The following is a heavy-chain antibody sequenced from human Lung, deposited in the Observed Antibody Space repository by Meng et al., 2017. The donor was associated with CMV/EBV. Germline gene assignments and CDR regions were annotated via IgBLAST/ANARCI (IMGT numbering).Heavy chain of an antibody. Sequence: SXAASGFTFSDYLMSWIRQAPGKGLEWISYISTGGGTIYFADSVKGRFTFSRDNAKNSVYLQINSLRAEDTAVYYCARVKSSDFWSGYLDYWGQGSLVXVSS. CDR3: ARVKSSDFWSGYLDY. CDR2: ISTGGGTI. J-gene: IGHJ4*02. V-gene: IGHV3-11*04. CDR1: GFTFSDYL. D-gene: IGHD3-3*01.